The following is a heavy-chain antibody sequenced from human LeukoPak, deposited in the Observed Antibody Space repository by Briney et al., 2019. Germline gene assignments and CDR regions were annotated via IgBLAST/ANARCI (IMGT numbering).Heavy chain of an antibody. Sequence: PGGSLRLSCAASGFTFSSYGMHWVRQAPGKGLEWVAFIRYDGSNKYYADSVKGRFTISRDNSKNTLYLQMNSLRAEDTAVYYCAKDSSVGNTYYFDYWGQGTLVTVSS. D-gene: IGHD1/OR15-1a*01. CDR3: AKDSSVGNTYYFDY. V-gene: IGHV3-30*02. CDR1: GFTFSSYG. CDR2: IRYDGSNK. J-gene: IGHJ4*02.